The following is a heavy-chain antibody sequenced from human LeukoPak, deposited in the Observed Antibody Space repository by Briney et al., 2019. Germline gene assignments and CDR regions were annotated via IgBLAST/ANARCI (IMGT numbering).Heavy chain of an antibody. D-gene: IGHD3-22*01. J-gene: IGHJ6*02. CDR3: ARSTYYYDSNGYYGYYYYGMDV. Sequence: GSLRLSCAASGFTFSSYWMSWVRQAPGKGLEWVANIKQDGSEKYYVDSVKGRFTISRDNAKNSLYLQMNSLRAEDTAVCYCARSTYYYDSNGYYGYYYYGMDVWGQGTTVTVSS. V-gene: IGHV3-7*01. CDR1: GFTFSSYW. CDR2: IKQDGSEK.